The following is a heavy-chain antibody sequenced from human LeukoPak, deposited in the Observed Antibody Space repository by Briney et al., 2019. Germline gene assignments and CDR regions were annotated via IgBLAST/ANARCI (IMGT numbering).Heavy chain of an antibody. J-gene: IGHJ6*04. Sequence: GASVKVSCKASGYTFTSYGISWVRQAPGQGLEWMGWISAYNGNTNYAQKLQGRVTMTTDTSTSTAYMELRSLRSDDTAVYYCARDQGQLWKNYYYHYGMDVWGKGTTVTVSS. CDR2: ISAYNGNT. CDR1: GYTFTSYG. D-gene: IGHD5-18*01. V-gene: IGHV1-18*04. CDR3: ARDQGQLWKNYYYHYGMDV.